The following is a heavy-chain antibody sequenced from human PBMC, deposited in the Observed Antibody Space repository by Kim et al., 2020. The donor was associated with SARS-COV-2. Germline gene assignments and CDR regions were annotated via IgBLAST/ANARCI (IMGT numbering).Heavy chain of an antibody. V-gene: IGHV3-11*05. Sequence: ADSLKGRLTISRDNAKNSLYLQMNSLRAEDTAVYYCARVHARRRLPMEAYWGQGTLVTVSS. J-gene: IGHJ4*02. D-gene: IGHD5-12*01. CDR3: ARVHARRRLPMEAY.